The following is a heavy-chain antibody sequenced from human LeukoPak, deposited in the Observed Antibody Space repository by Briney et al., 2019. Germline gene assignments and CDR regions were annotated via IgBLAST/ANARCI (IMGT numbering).Heavy chain of an antibody. J-gene: IGHJ4*02. Sequence: NPSETLSLTCAVYGGSFSGYYWSWIRQPPGKGLEWIGEINHSGSTNYNPSLKSRVTISVDTSKNQFSLQLSSVTPEDTAVYYCARDPVGGSTIFDYWGQGTLVTVSS. V-gene: IGHV4-34*01. CDR1: GGSFSGYY. D-gene: IGHD1-26*01. CDR2: INHSGST. CDR3: ARDPVGGSTIFDY.